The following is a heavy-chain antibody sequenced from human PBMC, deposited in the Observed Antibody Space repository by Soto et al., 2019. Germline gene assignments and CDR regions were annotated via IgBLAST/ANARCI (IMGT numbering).Heavy chain of an antibody. D-gene: IGHD5-18*01. CDR1: CRAISNGGYY. J-gene: IGHJ4*02. CDR2: IYYSGST. Sequence: PSDTLSHSFNVSCRAISNGGYYWRWIPQHPGKGLEWIGYIYYSGSTYYNPSLKSRVTISVDTSKNQFSLKLSSVTAADTAVYYCARSGYSYGPNPLLYWGQGTLVTVS. V-gene: IGHV4-31*02. CDR3: ARSGYSYGPNPLLY.